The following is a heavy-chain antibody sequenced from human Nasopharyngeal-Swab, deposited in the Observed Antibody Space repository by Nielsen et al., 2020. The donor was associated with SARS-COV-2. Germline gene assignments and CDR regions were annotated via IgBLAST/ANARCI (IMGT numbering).Heavy chain of an antibody. J-gene: IGHJ5*02. Sequence: GESLKISCAASGFTSSSYAMHWVRQAPGKGLEWVAVISYDGSNKYYADSVKGRFTISRDNSKNTLYLQMNSLRAEDTAVYYCARDQGGMFDPWGQGTLVTVSS. CDR2: ISYDGSNK. V-gene: IGHV3-30-3*01. CDR1: GFTSSSYA. CDR3: ARDQGGMFDP.